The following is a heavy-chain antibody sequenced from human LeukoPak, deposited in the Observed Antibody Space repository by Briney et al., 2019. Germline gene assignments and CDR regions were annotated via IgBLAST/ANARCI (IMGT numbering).Heavy chain of an antibody. CDR2: ISAYNGNT. Sequence: ASVTVSCKASGYTFTSYGISWVRQAPGQGLEWMGWISAYNGNTNYVQKLQGRVTMTTDTSTSTAYMELRSLRSDDTAVYYCARDIPPLFPDYWGQGTLVTVSS. CDR3: ARDIPPLFPDY. CDR1: GYTFTSYG. V-gene: IGHV1-18*01. D-gene: IGHD2-21*01. J-gene: IGHJ4*02.